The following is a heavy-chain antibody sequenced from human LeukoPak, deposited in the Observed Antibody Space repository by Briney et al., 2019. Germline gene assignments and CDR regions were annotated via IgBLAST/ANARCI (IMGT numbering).Heavy chain of an antibody. CDR2: INSDGSTT. J-gene: IGHJ4*02. D-gene: IGHD1-7*01. Sequence: GGSLRLSCAASGFTFSSYWMHWVRQAPGKGLVWVSRINSDGSTTTYADSVKGRFTIPRDNAKNSLSLQMNSLRAEDTAVYYCAREAFNLNYCFDYWGQGTLVSVSS. V-gene: IGHV3-74*01. CDR3: AREAFNLNYCFDY. CDR1: GFTFSSYW.